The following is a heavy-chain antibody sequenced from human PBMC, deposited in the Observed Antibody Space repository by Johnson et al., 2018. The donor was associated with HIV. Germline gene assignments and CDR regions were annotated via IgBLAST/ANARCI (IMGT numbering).Heavy chain of an antibody. CDR2: IFSVGNT. V-gene: IGHV3-66*02. CDR1: GITVSSNY. CDR3: AKVNRMEQWLAGGGAFDI. J-gene: IGHJ3*02. D-gene: IGHD6-19*01. Sequence: VQLVESGGGLVQPGGSLRLSCAASGITVSSNYMSWVRQAPGKGLEWVSLIFSVGNTYYADSVKGRFTISRDNSNNMVYLQMDSLRPEDTAVYYCAKVNRMEQWLAGGGAFDIWGQGTMVTVSS.